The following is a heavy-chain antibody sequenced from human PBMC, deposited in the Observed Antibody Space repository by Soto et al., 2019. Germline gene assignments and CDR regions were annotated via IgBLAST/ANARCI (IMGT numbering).Heavy chain of an antibody. CDR3: ARERPDGARLDP. CDR1: GGSISSGGYY. V-gene: IGHV4-30-4*08. D-gene: IGHD6-6*01. J-gene: IGHJ5*02. Sequence: PSETLSLTCTVSGGSISSGGYYWSWIRQPPGKGLEWIGYIYYSGSTFYNPSLKSRVTISVDTSKNQFSLKLSSVPAADTAVYYCARERPDGARLDPWGQGTLVTVSS. CDR2: IYYSGST.